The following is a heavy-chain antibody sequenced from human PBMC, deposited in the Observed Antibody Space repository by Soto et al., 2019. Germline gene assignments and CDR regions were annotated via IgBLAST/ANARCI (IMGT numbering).Heavy chain of an antibody. V-gene: IGHV1-18*04. D-gene: IGHD1-7*01. CDR3: ARAGASNWNYVSSSS. CDR1: GYNFAGSG. CDR2: ISANSGDT. J-gene: IGHJ4*02. Sequence: GASVKVSCKASGYNFAGSGFNWARQAPGQGLEWMGWISANSGDTNYAQNLQGRVTMTTDTSTSTAYMELRSLTSDDTAVYYCARAGASNWNYVSSSSWGQGTLVTVSS.